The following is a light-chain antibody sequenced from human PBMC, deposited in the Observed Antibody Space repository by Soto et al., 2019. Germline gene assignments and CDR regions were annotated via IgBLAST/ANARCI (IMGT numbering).Light chain of an antibody. CDR3: NSYTSGSTWV. V-gene: IGLV2-14*01. Sequence: QSVLTQRASVSGSPGQSFTISCTGTSSDVGGYNYVCWFQQHPGKAPKLMIYDVSNRPSGVSNRFSGSKSGNTASLTISGLQAEDEADYYCNSYTSGSTWVFGGGTKLTVL. CDR2: DVS. CDR1: SSDVGGYNY. J-gene: IGLJ3*02.